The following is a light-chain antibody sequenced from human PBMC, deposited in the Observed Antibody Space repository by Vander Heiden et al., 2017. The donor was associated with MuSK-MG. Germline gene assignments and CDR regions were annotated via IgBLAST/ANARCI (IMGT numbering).Light chain of an antibody. J-gene: IGKJ5*01. CDR2: AAS. CDR3: QQSYSTPIT. V-gene: IGKV1-39*01. Sequence: DFHMPQSPSSLSASVGDRVTITCRASQSISSYLNWYQQKPGKAPKLLIYAASSLQSGVPSRCSGSGSGTDFTLTISRLQPEDFATYYCQQSYSTPITFGQGTRLEIK. CDR1: QSISSY.